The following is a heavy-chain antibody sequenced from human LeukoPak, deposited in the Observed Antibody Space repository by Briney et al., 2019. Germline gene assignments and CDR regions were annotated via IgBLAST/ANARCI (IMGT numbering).Heavy chain of an antibody. V-gene: IGHV3-9*01. CDR3: AKDMKGYIRGGACDY. J-gene: IGHJ4*02. CDR1: GFTFDDYA. Sequence: PGRSLRLSCAASGFTFDDYAMHWVRQAPGKGLEWVSGISWNSGSIGYADSVKGRFTISRDNAKNSLYLQMNSLRAEDTALYSCAKDMKGYIRGGACDYWGQGTLVTVSS. D-gene: IGHD1-1*01. CDR2: ISWNSGSI.